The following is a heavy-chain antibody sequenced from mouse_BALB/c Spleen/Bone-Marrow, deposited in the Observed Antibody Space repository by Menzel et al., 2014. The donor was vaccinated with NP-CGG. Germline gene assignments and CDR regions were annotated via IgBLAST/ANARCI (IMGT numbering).Heavy chain of an antibody. Sequence: EVKLMESEPGLVKPSQSLSLTCTVTGYSIASDYAWNWIRQFPGNKLEWMGYIRYSGSTSYTPSLKSRISITRDTSKNQFFLQLNSVTTEDTATFYCARSVVATRNFDVWGAGTTVTVSS. D-gene: IGHD1-1*01. CDR2: IRYSGST. V-gene: IGHV3-2*02. CDR3: ARSVVATRNFDV. J-gene: IGHJ1*01. CDR1: GYSIASDYA.